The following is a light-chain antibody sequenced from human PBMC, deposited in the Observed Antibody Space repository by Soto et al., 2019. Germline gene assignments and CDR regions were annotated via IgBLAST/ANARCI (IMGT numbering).Light chain of an antibody. CDR3: QQYNNWRPIS. Sequence: DIVMTQSPGTLFVPPGERATLSCSASQSVRSNLAWYQQKPGQAPRLLIYGASARATGIPARFRGSGSGTEFTLTISSQQSEDFTVYYCQQYNNWRPISFGQGTRLEI. V-gene: IGKV3-15*01. CDR2: GAS. J-gene: IGKJ5*01. CDR1: QSVRSN.